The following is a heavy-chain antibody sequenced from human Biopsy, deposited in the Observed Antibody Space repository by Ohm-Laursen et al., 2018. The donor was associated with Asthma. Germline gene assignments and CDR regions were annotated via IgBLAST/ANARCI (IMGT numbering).Heavy chain of an antibody. Sequence: TLSLTCAVSGASITIGRCYWSWLRRLPGKGLDWIVSFNYSGETFFNPSLKNPLFMSLDSSKNQFSLKMTSVTVADTAVYFCARNLPGYTYGPFEDWGQGTLVTVSS. D-gene: IGHD5-18*01. J-gene: IGHJ4*02. CDR1: GASITIGRCY. V-gene: IGHV4-31*11. CDR2: FNYSGET. CDR3: ARNLPGYTYGPFED.